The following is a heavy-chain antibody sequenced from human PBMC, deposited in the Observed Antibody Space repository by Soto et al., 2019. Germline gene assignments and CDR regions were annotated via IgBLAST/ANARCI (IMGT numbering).Heavy chain of an antibody. Sequence: PGGSLRLSCSASGFTFSSYAMHWVRQAPGKGLEYVSAISSNGGSTYYADSVKGRFTISRDNSKNTLYLQMSSLRAEDTAVYYCVKDRLVYCGGDCYHFDYWGQGTLVTVSS. CDR2: ISSNGGST. CDR3: VKDRLVYCGGDCYHFDY. J-gene: IGHJ4*02. D-gene: IGHD2-21*02. CDR1: GFTFSSYA. V-gene: IGHV3-64D*06.